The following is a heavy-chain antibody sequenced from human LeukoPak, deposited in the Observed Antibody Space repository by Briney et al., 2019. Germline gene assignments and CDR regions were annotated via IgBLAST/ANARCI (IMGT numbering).Heavy chain of an antibody. J-gene: IGHJ5*02. D-gene: IGHD1-1*01. CDR3: AKDPTSGTTPNWFDP. Sequence: PGGSLRLSCAASGFTFTSYAMRWVRQPPGKGLEWVSAIHNSGDNTYYADPVKRRFTISRSNPNNTLYLQMTSLRAEHTAVYYCAKDPTSGTTPNWFDPWGQGTLVTVSS. CDR1: GFTFTSYA. V-gene: IGHV3-23*01. CDR2: IHNSGDNT.